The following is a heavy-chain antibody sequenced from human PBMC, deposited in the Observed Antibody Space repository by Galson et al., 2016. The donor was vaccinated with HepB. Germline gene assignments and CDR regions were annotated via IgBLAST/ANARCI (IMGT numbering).Heavy chain of an antibody. J-gene: IGHJ3*02. D-gene: IGHD4-17*01. CDR2: ISASGGSK. CDR1: GFTFSNHA. CDR3: AKDRLSGHGDYSWGIFDI. V-gene: IGHV3-23*01. Sequence: SLRLSCAASGFTFSNHAMSWGRQAPGKGLEWVSGISASGGSKTYADSVRGRFIISRDNSNNKLFLQMNSLTTEDTAIYFCAKDRLSGHGDYSWGIFDIWGRGTEVTVSS.